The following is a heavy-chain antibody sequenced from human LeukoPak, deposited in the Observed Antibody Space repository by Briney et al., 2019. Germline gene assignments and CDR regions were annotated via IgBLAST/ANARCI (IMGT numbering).Heavy chain of an antibody. CDR3: ASTSSSSSVDY. CDR2: ISDIGSI. D-gene: IGHD6-6*01. CDR1: GGSISSYY. Sequence: PSETLSLTCTVSGGSISSYYWSWIRQPPGKGLEWIAYISDIGSINYNPSLKSRVTISLDTSKNQFSLKLSSVTAADTAVYYCASTSSSSSVDYWGQGTLVTVSS. J-gene: IGHJ4*02. V-gene: IGHV4-59*08.